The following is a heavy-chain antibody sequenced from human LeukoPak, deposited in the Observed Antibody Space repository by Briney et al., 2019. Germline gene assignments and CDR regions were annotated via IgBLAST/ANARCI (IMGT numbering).Heavy chain of an antibody. CDR2: INPNSGGT. J-gene: IGHJ4*02. CDR3: ARVGDSSGWYNY. D-gene: IGHD6-19*01. Sequence: ASVKVSCKASGYTFTGYYMLWVRQAPGQGLEWMGWINPNSGGTNYAQKFQGRVTMTRDTSISTAYMELSRLRSDDTAVYYCARVGDSSGWYNYWGQGTLVTVSS. CDR1: GYTFTGYY. V-gene: IGHV1-2*02.